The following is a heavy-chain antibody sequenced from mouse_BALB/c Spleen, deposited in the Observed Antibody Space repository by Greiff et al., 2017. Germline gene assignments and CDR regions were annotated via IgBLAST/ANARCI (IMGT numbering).Heavy chain of an antibody. CDR2: IWRGGST. CDR1: GFSLTSYG. Sequence: VKLMESGPSLVQPSQSLSITCTVSGFSLTSYGVHWVRQSPGKGLEWLGVIWRGGSTDYNAAFMSRLSITKDNSKSQVFFKMNSLQADDTAIYYCAKRGGPYAMDYWGQGTSVTVSS. CDR3: AKRGGPYAMDY. V-gene: IGHV2-5-1*01. J-gene: IGHJ4*01.